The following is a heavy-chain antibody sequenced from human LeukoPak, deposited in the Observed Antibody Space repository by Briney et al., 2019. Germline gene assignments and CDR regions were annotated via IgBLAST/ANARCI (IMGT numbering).Heavy chain of an antibody. Sequence: SETLSLTCAVYVGSFSGYYWSSIRQPPGKRLEWIGEINHSGSTNYKSSLKSRVTISVDTSKNQFSLNLSSVTAADTAVYYCARKTHYLDSSGSWLQVMDVWGKGTTVTVSS. J-gene: IGHJ6*03. CDR3: ARKTHYLDSSGSWLQVMDV. D-gene: IGHD3-22*01. CDR1: VGSFSGYY. CDR2: INHSGST. V-gene: IGHV4-34*01.